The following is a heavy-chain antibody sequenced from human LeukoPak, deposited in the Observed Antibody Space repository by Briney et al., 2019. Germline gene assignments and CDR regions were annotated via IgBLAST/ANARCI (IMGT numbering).Heavy chain of an antibody. Sequence: PGGSLRLSCAASGFTFSSYWMSWVRQAPGKGLEWVANIKQDGSEKYYVDSVKGRFTISRDNAKNSLYLQMNSLRAEDTAVYYCARVGLEVGANYYYYYMDVWGKGTTVTVSS. CDR2: IKQDGSEK. CDR1: GFTFSSYW. J-gene: IGHJ6*03. D-gene: IGHD1-26*01. CDR3: ARVGLEVGANYYYYYMDV. V-gene: IGHV3-7*01.